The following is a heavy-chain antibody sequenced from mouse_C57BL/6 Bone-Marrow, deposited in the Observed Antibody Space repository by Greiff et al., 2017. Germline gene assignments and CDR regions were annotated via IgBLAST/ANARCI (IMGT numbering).Heavy chain of an antibody. D-gene: IGHD4-1*01. CDR3: AIRGNWDDY. Sequence: EVNLVESGGDLVKPGGSPKLSCAASGFTFSSYGMSWVRQTPDKRLEWVATISSGGSYTYYPDSVKGRFTISRDNAKNTLYLQMSSLKSEDTAMYYCAIRGNWDDYWGQGTTLTVSS. CDR2: ISSGGSYT. CDR1: GFTFSSYG. J-gene: IGHJ2*01. V-gene: IGHV5-6*02.